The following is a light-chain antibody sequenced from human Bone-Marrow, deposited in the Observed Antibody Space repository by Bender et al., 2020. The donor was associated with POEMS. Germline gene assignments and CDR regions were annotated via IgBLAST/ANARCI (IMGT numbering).Light chain of an antibody. V-gene: IGLV2-14*03. Sequence: QSVLTQPASVSGSPGQSITISCTGSSGDIGGYNYVSWYQHHPGKAPQLLISDVTHRPSGVSDRFSGSKSGNTASLTIFGLQAEDEADYHCSSFTSGGALVFGGGTKVTVL. CDR1: SGDIGGYNY. CDR2: DVT. CDR3: SSFTSGGALV. J-gene: IGLJ3*02.